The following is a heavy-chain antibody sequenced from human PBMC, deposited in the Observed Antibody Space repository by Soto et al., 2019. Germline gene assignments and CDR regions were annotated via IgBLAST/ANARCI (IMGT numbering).Heavy chain of an antibody. CDR2: IYYSGST. D-gene: IGHD4-17*01. CDR3: ARAEDYGGTLNWFDP. J-gene: IGHJ5*02. CDR1: GGSISSGGYY. V-gene: IGHV4-31*03. Sequence: PSETLSLTCTVSGGSISSGGYYWSWIRQHPGKGLEWIGYIYYSGSTYYNPSLKSRVTISVDTSKNQFSLKLSSVTAADTAVYYCARAEDYGGTLNWFDPWGQGTLVTVSS.